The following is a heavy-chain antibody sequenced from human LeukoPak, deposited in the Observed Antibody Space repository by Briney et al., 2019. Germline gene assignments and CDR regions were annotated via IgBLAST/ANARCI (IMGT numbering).Heavy chain of an antibody. CDR1: GGTFSSYA. J-gene: IGHJ6*02. CDR3: ARDRVVAAGEYYYYYGMDV. V-gene: IGHV1-69*13. Sequence: ASVQVSCKASGGTFSSYAISWVRQAPGQGLEWMGGIIPIFGTANYAQKFQGRVAITADESTSTAYMELSSLRSEDTAVYYCARDRVVAAGEYYYYYGMDVWGQGTTVTVSS. CDR2: IIPIFGTA. D-gene: IGHD6-13*01.